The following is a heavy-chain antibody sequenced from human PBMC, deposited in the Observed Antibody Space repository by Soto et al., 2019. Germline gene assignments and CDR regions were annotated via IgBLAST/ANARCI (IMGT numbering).Heavy chain of an antibody. Sequence: QVQVVQSGAEVKKPGASVKVSCKTSGYTFTNFGVNWVRQAPGQGLEWMGWINVYNGNTNYAQQIKGRVIMTTDTSTSTAYMELKSLRSDDTAIYHCARGPDPTYSDYWGQGTLVTVSS. CDR2: INVYNGNT. CDR3: ARGPDPTYSDY. J-gene: IGHJ4*02. V-gene: IGHV1-18*01. CDR1: GYTFTNFG.